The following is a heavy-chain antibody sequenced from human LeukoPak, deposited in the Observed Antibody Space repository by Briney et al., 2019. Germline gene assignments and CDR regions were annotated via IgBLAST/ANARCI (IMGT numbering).Heavy chain of an antibody. V-gene: IGHV3-30*02. CDR1: GFTFSSYG. D-gene: IGHD6-13*01. Sequence: GGSLRLSCAASGFTFSSYGMYWVRQAPGKGLEWVAFIRYDGSNKYYADSVKGRFTISRDNSKNTLYLQVDSLRAEDTAVYYCAKGGGAAATHLLDYWGQGTLVTASS. CDR3: AKGGGAAATHLLDY. CDR2: IRYDGSNK. J-gene: IGHJ4*02.